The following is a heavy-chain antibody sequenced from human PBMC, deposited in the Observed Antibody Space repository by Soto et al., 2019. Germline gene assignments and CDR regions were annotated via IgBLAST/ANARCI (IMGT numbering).Heavy chain of an antibody. CDR1: CGSIISADSY. CDR3: ARDFERSAIAX. J-gene: IGHJ5*02. V-gene: IGHV4-31*11. Sequence: SLTGVVSCGSIISADSYWFWIRKHPGKGLEWIGYIAYSVDTYYNPSLRSRVTISADTSENKFSLTLKSVTAADTAVYFCARDFERSAIAXWGQGTPVTVSX. D-gene: IGHD3-9*01. CDR2: IAYSVDT.